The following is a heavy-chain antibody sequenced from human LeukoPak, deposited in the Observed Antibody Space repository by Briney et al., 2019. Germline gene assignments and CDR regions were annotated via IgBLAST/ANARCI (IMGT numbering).Heavy chain of an antibody. J-gene: IGHJ4*02. CDR2: IYSGGST. V-gene: IGHV3-66*01. CDR3: ARAPLRTMVRGVIDY. D-gene: IGHD3-10*01. Sequence: GGSLRLSCAASGFTVSSNYMSWVRQAPGKGLEWVSVIYSGGSTYHADSVKGRFTISRDNSKNTLYLQMNSLRAEDTAVYYCARAPLRTMVRGVIDYWGQGTLVTVSS. CDR1: GFTVSSNY.